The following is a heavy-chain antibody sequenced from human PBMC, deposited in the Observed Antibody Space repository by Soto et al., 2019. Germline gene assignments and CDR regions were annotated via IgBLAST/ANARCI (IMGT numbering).Heavy chain of an antibody. CDR2: LSYDGSHE. D-gene: IGHD3-22*01. CDR3: AKVMFPRTVLDSSSPWGDY. J-gene: IGHJ4*02. V-gene: IGHV3-30*18. Sequence: QVQLVESGGGVVQPGTSLKLSCAASGFTFDDFGFHWVRQAPGKGLEWVATLSYDGSHEYYADSVKGRFTISRDNSKITLYLQMNSLKTEDTAMYYCAKVMFPRTVLDSSSPWGDYWGQGTLVTVSS. CDR1: GFTFDDFG.